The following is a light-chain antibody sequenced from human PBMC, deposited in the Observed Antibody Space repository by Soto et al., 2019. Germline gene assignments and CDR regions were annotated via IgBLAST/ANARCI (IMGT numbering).Light chain of an antibody. V-gene: IGLV2-14*01. CDR3: ISYTSDDVRYV. CDR2: EVS. J-gene: IGLJ1*01. CDR1: NSDVGIYDF. Sequence: QSVLTQPASVSGTPGQSITISCTGSNSDVGIYDFVSWYQHHPGRAPNLIVSEVSHRPSGVSNRFSGSKSCNTASLTISGLQSEDEADYYCISYTSDDVRYVFGTGTKVTVL.